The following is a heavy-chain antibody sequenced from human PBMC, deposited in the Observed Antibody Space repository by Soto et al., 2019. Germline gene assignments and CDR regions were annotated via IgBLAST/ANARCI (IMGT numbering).Heavy chain of an antibody. CDR1: VFSLSARGVG. D-gene: IGHD1-1*01. CDR3: VRNRENNPPDY. Sequence: QITLKESGPTLVKPTENLTLTCTFSVFSLSARGVGVGWIRQPPGKAPEWLALIYWDDDKRYSPSVKSRVTIARDTSKHQVLLILTDMDPVDSGTYYCVRNRENNPPDYWGQGTLVTASS. CDR2: IYWDDDK. J-gene: IGHJ4*02. V-gene: IGHV2-5*04.